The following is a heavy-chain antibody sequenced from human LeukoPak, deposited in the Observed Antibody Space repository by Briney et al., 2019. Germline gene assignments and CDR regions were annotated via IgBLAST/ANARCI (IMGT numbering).Heavy chain of an antibody. V-gene: IGHV1-24*01. Sequence: ASVKVSCKVSGYTLTELSMHWVRQAPGKGLEWMGGFDPEDGETIYAQEFQGRVTMTEDTSTDTAYMELSSLRSEDTAVYYCATGRYCSSTSCYDFDYWGQGTLVTVSS. CDR1: GYTLTELS. CDR2: FDPEDGET. D-gene: IGHD2-2*01. J-gene: IGHJ4*02. CDR3: ATGRYCSSTSCYDFDY.